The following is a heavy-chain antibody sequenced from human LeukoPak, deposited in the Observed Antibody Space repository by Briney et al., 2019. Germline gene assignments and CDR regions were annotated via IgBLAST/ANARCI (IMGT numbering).Heavy chain of an antibody. Sequence: PGGSLRLSCAASGFTFSSYWMHWVRQAPGKGLVWVSRINSEGSSTSYADSAKGRFTISRDNAKNTLYLQMNSLRAEDTAVYYCARVMTTVRTPPEDWGQGTLVTVSS. D-gene: IGHD4-17*01. CDR2: INSEGSST. J-gene: IGHJ4*02. CDR3: ARVMTTVRTPPED. V-gene: IGHV3-74*01. CDR1: GFTFSSYW.